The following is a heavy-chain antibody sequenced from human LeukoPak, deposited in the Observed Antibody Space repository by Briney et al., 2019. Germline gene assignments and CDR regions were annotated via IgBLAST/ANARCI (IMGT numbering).Heavy chain of an antibody. CDR3: AGGLLGCRGGSCYPTDY. CDR1: GYTFTGYY. V-gene: IGHV3-30*03. Sequence: SCKASGYTFTGYYMHWVRQAPGKGLEWVTVISDDGTNKYYADSVKGRFTISRDNSENTLYLQMNSLRAEDTAVYYCAGGLLGCRGGSCYPTDYWGQGTLVTVSS. CDR2: ISDDGTNK. J-gene: IGHJ4*02. D-gene: IGHD2-15*01.